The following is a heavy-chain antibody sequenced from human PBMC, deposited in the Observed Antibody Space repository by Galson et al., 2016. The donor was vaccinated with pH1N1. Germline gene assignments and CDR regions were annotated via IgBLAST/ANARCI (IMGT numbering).Heavy chain of an antibody. Sequence: SLRLSCAASDFTFSSYEMSWVRQAPGKGLEWVAYISSSGSAIYYADSVEGRFTISSENAGNSRYLQMSSLRAEDTAVYYCARDTSGHAPRPYGAFDIWGQGTMVTVSS. D-gene: IGHD3-10*01. V-gene: IGHV3-48*03. CDR1: DFTFSSYE. J-gene: IGHJ3*02. CDR2: ISSSGSAI. CDR3: ARDTSGHAPRPYGAFDI.